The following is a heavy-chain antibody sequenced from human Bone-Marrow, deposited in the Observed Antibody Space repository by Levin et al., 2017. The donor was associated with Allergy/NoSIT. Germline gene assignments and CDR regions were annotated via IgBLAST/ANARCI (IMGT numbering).Heavy chain of an antibody. V-gene: IGHV3-30*18. CDR3: TKDHVSGAGLYDF. Sequence: AGGSLRLSCEASRFSFNNYGMHWVRQAPGKGLEWVTVISYNGGEKYYADSVKGRFTVSRDNPKKRVYLQMDNLGPEDTAVYYCTKDHVSGAGLYDFWGQGTLVTVSS. CDR1: RFSFNNYG. D-gene: IGHD1-26*01. CDR2: ISYNGGEK. J-gene: IGHJ4*02.